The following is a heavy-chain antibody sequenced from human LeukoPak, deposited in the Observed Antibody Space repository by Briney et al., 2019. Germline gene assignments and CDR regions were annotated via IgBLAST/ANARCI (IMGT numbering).Heavy chain of an antibody. Sequence: GGSLRLSCAASGFTFDDYGMSWVRQVSGKGLERVSGINWSGGSTLYADSVKGRFTISRDNAQNSLFLQMSNLRDDDTAIYYCARHVGISFWGQGVLVTVSS. V-gene: IGHV3-20*04. CDR2: INWSGGST. CDR1: GFTFDDYG. CDR3: ARHVGISF. D-gene: IGHD7-27*01. J-gene: IGHJ4*02.